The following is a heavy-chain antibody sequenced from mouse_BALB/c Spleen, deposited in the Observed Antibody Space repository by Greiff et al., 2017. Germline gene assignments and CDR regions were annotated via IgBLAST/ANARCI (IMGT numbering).Heavy chain of an antibody. CDR1: GYAFSSSW. Sequence: VKLQQSGPELVKPGASVKISCKASGYAFSSSWMNWVKQRPGQGLEWIGRIYPGDGDTNYNGKFKGKATLTADKSSSTAYMQLSSLTSVDSAVYCCARSNWAYWYFDVWGAGTTVTVSS. J-gene: IGHJ1*01. CDR2: IYPGDGDT. V-gene: IGHV1-82*01. D-gene: IGHD4-1*01. CDR3: ARSNWAYWYFDV.